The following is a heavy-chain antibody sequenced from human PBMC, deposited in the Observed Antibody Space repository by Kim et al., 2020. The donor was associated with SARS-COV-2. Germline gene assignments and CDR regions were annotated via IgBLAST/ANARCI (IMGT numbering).Heavy chain of an antibody. D-gene: IGHD3-10*01. Sequence: GGSLRLSCAASGFTFSNYAMSWVRQAPGKGLEWVSGISGSGGSIYYADSVKGRFTISRDNSKNTLYLQMNGLRVEDTALYYCARDEGWGSGSRSGYWGQGTLVTVSS. J-gene: IGHJ4*02. CDR1: GFTFSNYA. CDR2: ISGSGGSI. CDR3: ARDEGWGSGSRSGY. V-gene: IGHV3-23*01.